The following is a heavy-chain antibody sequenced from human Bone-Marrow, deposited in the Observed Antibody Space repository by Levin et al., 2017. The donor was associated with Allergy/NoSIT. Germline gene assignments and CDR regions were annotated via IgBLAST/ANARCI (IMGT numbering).Heavy chain of an antibody. V-gene: IGHV3-9*01. CDR2: ISWNSGSI. D-gene: IGHD6-19*01. CDR1: GFTFDDYA. CDR3: AKDRSSGLHYYYGMDV. Sequence: SLKISCAASGFTFDDYAMHWVRQAPGKGLEWVSGISWNSGSIGYADSVKGRFTISRDNAKNSLYLQMNSLRAEDTALYYCAKDRSSGLHYYYGMDVWGQGTTVTVSS. J-gene: IGHJ6*02.